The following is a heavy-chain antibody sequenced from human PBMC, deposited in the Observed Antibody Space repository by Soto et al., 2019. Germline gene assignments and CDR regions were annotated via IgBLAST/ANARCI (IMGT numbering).Heavy chain of an antibody. CDR3: ARLRASSWYMGGYLDY. CDR1: GFTFSDYY. CDR2: IVSSSGYT. V-gene: IGHV3-11*06. J-gene: IGHJ4*02. Sequence: QVQLVESGGGLVEPGGSLRLSCAASGFTFSDYYMSWIRQAPGKGLEWVSYIVSSSGYTNYADSVKGRFTISRDNAKNSLYLEMNSLRAEDTAVYYCARLRASSWYMGGYLDYWGQGTLVTVSS. D-gene: IGHD6-13*01.